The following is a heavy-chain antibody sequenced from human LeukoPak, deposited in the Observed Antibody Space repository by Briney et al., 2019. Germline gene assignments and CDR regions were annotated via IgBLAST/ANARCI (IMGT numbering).Heavy chain of an antibody. J-gene: IGHJ6*02. CDR3: ARELYDSSGYAFYYYYGMDV. Sequence: GGSLRLSCAVSGFTFSSYSMNWVRQAPGKGLEWVSYISSSSSTIYYADSVKGRFTISRDNAKNSLYLQMNSLRAEDTAVYYCARELYDSSGYAFYYYYGMDVWGQGTTVTVSS. V-gene: IGHV3-48*01. D-gene: IGHD3-22*01. CDR2: ISSSSSTI. CDR1: GFTFSSYS.